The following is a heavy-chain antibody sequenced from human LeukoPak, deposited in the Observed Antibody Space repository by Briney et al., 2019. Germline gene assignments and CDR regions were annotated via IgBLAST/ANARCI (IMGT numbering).Heavy chain of an antibody. CDR2: INPNSGGT. J-gene: IGHJ1*01. V-gene: IGHV1-2*02. D-gene: IGHD3-22*01. CDR3: ARGYYDSSDFEYFQH. CDR1: GYTFTGYY. Sequence: ASVKVSCKASGYTFTGYYMHWVRQAPGQGLEWMGWINPNSGGTNYAQKFQGRVTMTRDTSISTVYMELSRLRSDDTAVFYCARGYYDSSDFEYFQHWGQGTLVTVSS.